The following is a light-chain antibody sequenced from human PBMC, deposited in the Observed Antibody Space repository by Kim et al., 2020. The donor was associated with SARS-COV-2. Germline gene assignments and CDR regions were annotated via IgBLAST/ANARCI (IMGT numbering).Light chain of an antibody. CDR1: ESIVTW. J-gene: IGKJ2*01. Sequence: ASVGDRVTIACRASESIVTWLAWYQQKPGRAPRLLIYLASTLENVVPSRFSGTGSGTEFSLSITSLQPDDFATYYCQHYSRFPYTFGQGTKLEI. V-gene: IGKV1-5*03. CDR2: LAS. CDR3: QHYSRFPYT.